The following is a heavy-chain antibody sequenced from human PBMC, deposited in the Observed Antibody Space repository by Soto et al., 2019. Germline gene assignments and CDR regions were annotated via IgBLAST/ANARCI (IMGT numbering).Heavy chain of an antibody. CDR1: GFTFSNYW. CDR3: ARGCSGGSCYSIWFDY. D-gene: IGHD2-15*01. Sequence: GGSLRLSCAASGFTFSNYWMTWVRQAPGKGLEWVANIKQDGSEKYYVDSVKGRFTISRDNAKNSLYLQMNSLRAEDTAVYYCARGCSGGSCYSIWFDYWGQGTQVPSPQ. CDR2: IKQDGSEK. J-gene: IGHJ4*02. V-gene: IGHV3-7*03.